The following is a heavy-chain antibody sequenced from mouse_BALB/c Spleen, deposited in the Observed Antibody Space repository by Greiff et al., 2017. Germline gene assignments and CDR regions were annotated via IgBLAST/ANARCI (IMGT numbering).Heavy chain of an antibody. V-gene: IGHV14-3*02. J-gene: IGHJ4*01. CDR1: GFNIKDTY. D-gene: IGHD1-1*01. CDR2: IDPANGNT. Sequence: DVQLQESGAELVKPGASVKLSCTASGFNIKDTYMHWVKQRPEQGLEWIGRIDPANGNTKYDPKFQGKATITADTSSNTAYLQLSSLTSEDTAVYYCARWYYGSSYGGAMDYWGQGTSVTVSS. CDR3: ARWYYGSSYGGAMDY.